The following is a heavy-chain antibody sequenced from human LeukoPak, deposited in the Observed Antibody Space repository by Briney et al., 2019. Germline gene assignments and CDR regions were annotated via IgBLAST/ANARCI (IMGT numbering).Heavy chain of an antibody. V-gene: IGHV3-30-3*01. CDR2: ISYDGSNK. CDR3: AADFGFVDY. Sequence: PGRSLRLSCAASGFTFSSYAMHWVRQAPGKGLEWVAVISYDGSNKYYTDSVKGRFTISRDNAKNSVYLQMNSLRVEDTALYYCAADFGFVDYWGQGTPVTVSS. D-gene: IGHD3-10*01. J-gene: IGHJ4*02. CDR1: GFTFSSYA.